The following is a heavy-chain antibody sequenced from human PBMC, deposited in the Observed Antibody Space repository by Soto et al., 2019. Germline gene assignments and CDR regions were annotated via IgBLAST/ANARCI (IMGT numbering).Heavy chain of an antibody. V-gene: IGHV3-30*18. D-gene: IGHD2-2*02. Sequence: GGSLRLSCAASGFTFTSYAMHWVRQAPGKGLEWEAVISYDGSNKYYADSVKGRFTISRDNSRNTLYLQMNSLRAEGTAVYYCAKEPYTSGLDYWGQGTLVTVSS. CDR3: AKEPYTSGLDY. J-gene: IGHJ4*02. CDR1: GFTFTSYA. CDR2: ISYDGSNK.